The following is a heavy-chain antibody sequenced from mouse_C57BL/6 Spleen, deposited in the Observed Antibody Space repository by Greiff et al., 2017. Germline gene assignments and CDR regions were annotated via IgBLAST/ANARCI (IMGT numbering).Heavy chain of an antibody. CDR3: ARSTTVVAPFAY. CDR1: GYAFSSSW. V-gene: IGHV1-82*01. Sequence: QVQLQQSGPELVKPGASVKISCKASGYAFSSSWMNWVKQRPGKGLEWIGRIYPGDGDTNYNGKFKGKATLTADKSSSTAYMQLSSLTSEDSAVXFCARSTTVVAPFAYWGQGTLVTVSA. J-gene: IGHJ3*01. CDR2: IYPGDGDT. D-gene: IGHD1-1*01.